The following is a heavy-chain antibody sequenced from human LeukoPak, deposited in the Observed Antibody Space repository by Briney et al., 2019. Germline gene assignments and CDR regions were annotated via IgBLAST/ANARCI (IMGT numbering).Heavy chain of an antibody. V-gene: IGHV4-34*01. CDR3: ATPLRGTPNAFDI. CDR2: INHSGST. J-gene: IGHJ3*02. Sequence: SETQSLTCAVYGRPFRGYYWSCIRHPPGKGLEWIGEINHSGSTNYNPSLKSRVHLSVDTSKNQFSLKLSPVTAADTAVYYCATPLRGTPNAFDIWGQGTMVTVSS. D-gene: IGHD2-15*01. CDR1: GRPFRGYY.